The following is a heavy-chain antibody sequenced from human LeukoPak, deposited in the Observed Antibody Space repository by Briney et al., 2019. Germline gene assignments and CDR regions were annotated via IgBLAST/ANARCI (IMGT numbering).Heavy chain of an antibody. J-gene: IGHJ3*02. CDR1: GYRFTSYW. CDR2: IYPGDSDT. Sequence: GESLKISFKGSGYRFTSYWIGWVRQMPGKGLEWMGIIYPGDSDTRYSPSFQGQVTISADKSISTAYLQWSSLKASDTAMYYCAVVGGLQLQAFDIWGQGTMVTVSS. CDR3: AVVGGLQLQAFDI. D-gene: IGHD5-24*01. V-gene: IGHV5-51*01.